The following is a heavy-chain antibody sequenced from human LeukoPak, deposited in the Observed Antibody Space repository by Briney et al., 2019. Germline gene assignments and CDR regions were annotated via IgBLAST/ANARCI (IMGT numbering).Heavy chain of an antibody. CDR3: ARDVRYSYFDP. V-gene: IGHV4-59*01. J-gene: IGHJ4*02. Sequence: SETLSLTCSVSGGSMSNDYWHWIRQPPGQGLEWIGYIYYTGSTNYNPSLKSRVTMSLDTSKNQFSLRLSSVTAADTAVYYCARDVRYSYFDPWGQGTPVTVSS. CDR1: GGSMSNDY. CDR2: IYYTGST. D-gene: IGHD5-18*01.